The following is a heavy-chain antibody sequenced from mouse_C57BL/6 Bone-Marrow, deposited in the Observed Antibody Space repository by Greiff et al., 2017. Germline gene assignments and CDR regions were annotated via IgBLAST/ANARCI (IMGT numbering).Heavy chain of an antibody. D-gene: IGHD1-1*01. CDR3: ARESYYGSSPRIAY. CDR1: GYTFTSYW. Sequence: QVQLQQPGAELVKPGASVKLSCKASGYTFTSYWMQWVKQRPGQGLEWIGEIDPSDSYTNYNQKFKGKATLTVDTSYSKSYMQLSSLTSEDAAVYYGARESYYGSSPRIAYWGQGTLVTVSA. V-gene: IGHV1-50*01. CDR2: IDPSDSYT. J-gene: IGHJ3*01.